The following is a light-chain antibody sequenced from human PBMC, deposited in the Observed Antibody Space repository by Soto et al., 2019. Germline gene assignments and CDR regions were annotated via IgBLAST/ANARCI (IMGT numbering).Light chain of an antibody. CDR1: QGVSGW. J-gene: IGKJ1*01. V-gene: IGKV1-5*01. CDR3: QQYETFSGT. CDR2: DAS. Sequence: DIQMTQSPSTLSASVGDTVTVTCRASQGVSGWLAWYQQKPGEAPKLLIYDASALPRGVPSRFSGSGSGTKFTLSIASLQTDGFATYYCQQYETFSGTFGPGTMVDI.